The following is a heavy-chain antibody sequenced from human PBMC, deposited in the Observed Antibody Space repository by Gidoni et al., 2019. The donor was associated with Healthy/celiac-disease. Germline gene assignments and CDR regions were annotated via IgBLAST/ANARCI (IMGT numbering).Heavy chain of an antibody. CDR1: GSTFSDYY. V-gene: IGHV3-11*01. CDR3: ARGYSSSWYRVCPHFDY. J-gene: IGHJ4*02. D-gene: IGHD6-13*01. CDR2: ISSSGSTI. Sequence: QVQPVESGGGLVKPGGSLRLSCAASGSTFSDYYMSWIRQAPGKGLEWVSYISSSGSTIYYADSVKGRFTISRDNAKNSLYLQMNSLRAEDTAVYYCARGYSSSWYRVCPHFDYWGQGTLVTVSS.